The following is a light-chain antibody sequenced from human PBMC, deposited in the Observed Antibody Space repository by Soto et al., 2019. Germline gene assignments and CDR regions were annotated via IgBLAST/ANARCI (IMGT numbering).Light chain of an antibody. Sequence: QSALTQPRSVSGSPGQSVTISCTGTSSDVGGYNYVSWYQQHPGKAPKLMICDVSKRPSGVPDRFSGSKSGNTASLTISGLQAEDEADYYCCSYAGSYTQVFGTGTKVTVL. V-gene: IGLV2-11*01. CDR3: CSYAGSYTQV. J-gene: IGLJ1*01. CDR1: SSDVGGYNY. CDR2: DVS.